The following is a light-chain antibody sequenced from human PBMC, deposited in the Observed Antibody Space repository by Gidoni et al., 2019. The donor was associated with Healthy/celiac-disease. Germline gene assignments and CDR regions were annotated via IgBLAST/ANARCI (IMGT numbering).Light chain of an antibody. J-gene: IGKJ3*01. Sequence: DIVMTQSPLSLPVTPGEPASISCRSSQSLLHSNGYNSLDWYLQKPGQSPQLLIDLGSTRASGVPDRFSGSGSGTDFTLKISRVEAEDVGVYYCMQALQTPFTFXPXTKVDIK. CDR2: LGS. CDR1: QSLLHSNGYNS. CDR3: MQALQTPFT. V-gene: IGKV2-28*01.